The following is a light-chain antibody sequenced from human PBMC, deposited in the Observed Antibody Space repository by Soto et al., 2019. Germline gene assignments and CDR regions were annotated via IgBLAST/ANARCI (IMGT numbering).Light chain of an antibody. J-gene: IGKJ2*01. CDR2: GAS. Sequence: EIVLTQSPGTLSLSPGERATLSCRASQSVSSSYFAWYQQKPGQAPRLLIYGASGRATGIPDRFSGSGSGTDFTLTISILEPEDFAVYYCQQYGSSPMYTFGQGTKLEIK. V-gene: IGKV3-20*01. CDR3: QQYGSSPMYT. CDR1: QSVSSSY.